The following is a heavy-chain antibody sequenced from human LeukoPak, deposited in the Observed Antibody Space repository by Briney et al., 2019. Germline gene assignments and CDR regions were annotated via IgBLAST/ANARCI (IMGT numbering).Heavy chain of an antibody. CDR1: GYSFTSYW. D-gene: IGHD6-19*01. V-gene: IGHV5-51*01. J-gene: IGHJ3*02. Sequence: GESLKISCKGSGYSFTSYWIAWVRQTPGKGLECMGLMHPRDSETRYGPSFQGQVSMSADKSINTAYLQWSSLKASDTAMYYCARVLYSSSARCFDIWGQGTMVTVSS. CDR2: MHPRDSET. CDR3: ARVLYSSSARCFDI.